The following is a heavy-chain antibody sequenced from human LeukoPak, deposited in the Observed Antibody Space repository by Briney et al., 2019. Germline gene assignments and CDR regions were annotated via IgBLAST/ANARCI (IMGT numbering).Heavy chain of an antibody. Sequence: GGSLRLSCAASGFTFSSYGMHWVRQAPGKGLEWVAVISYDGSNKYYADSVKGRFTISRDNSKNTLYLQMNSLRAKDTAVYYCAKLLWFGELWGAFDYWGQGTLVTVSS. CDR3: AKLLWFGELWGAFDY. CDR2: ISYDGSNK. J-gene: IGHJ4*02. D-gene: IGHD3-10*01. CDR1: GFTFSSYG. V-gene: IGHV3-30*18.